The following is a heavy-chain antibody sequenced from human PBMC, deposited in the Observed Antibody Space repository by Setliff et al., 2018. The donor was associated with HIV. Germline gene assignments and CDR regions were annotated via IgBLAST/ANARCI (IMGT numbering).Heavy chain of an antibody. CDR1: GGSINNYY. J-gene: IGHJ6*03. Sequence: SETLSLTCSVYGGSINNYYWSWIRQPAGKGLEWIGRIYTSGSTNYNPSLKRRVTMSVDTSKNHFSLKLRSVTAADTAVYYCARGFTNYDIMTGYPRAPYYYYYMDVWGKVTTVTVSS. CDR3: ARGFTNYDIMTGYPRAPYYYYYMDV. D-gene: IGHD3-9*01. V-gene: IGHV4-4*07. CDR2: IYTSGST.